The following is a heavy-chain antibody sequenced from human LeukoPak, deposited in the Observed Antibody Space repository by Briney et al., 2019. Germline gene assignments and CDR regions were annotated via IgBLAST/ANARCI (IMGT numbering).Heavy chain of an antibody. V-gene: IGHV3-23*01. Sequence: GGSLRLSCAASGFTFSSYAMNWVRQAPGKGLEWVSAISGGGGSTYYADSVKGRFTISRDNSRSTLYLQMNSLRAEDTAVYYCATSRYYYDSSGYSNFDYWGQGTLVTVSS. J-gene: IGHJ4*02. D-gene: IGHD3-22*01. CDR3: ATSRYYYDSSGYSNFDY. CDR1: GFTFSSYA. CDR2: ISGGGGST.